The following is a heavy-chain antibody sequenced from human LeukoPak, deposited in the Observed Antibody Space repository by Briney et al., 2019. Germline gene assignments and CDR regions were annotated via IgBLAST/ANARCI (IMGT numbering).Heavy chain of an antibody. CDR1: GGSVSSGSYY. CDR2: IYYSGST. Sequence: SETLSLTRTVSGGSVSSGSYYWSWIRQHPGKGLEWIGYIYYSGSTYYNPSLKSRVTISVDTSKNQFSLKLSSVTAEDTAVYYCARTRRSIEVAPYFFDYWGQGTLVTVSS. J-gene: IGHJ4*02. D-gene: IGHD6-19*01. CDR3: ARTRRSIEVAPYFFDY. V-gene: IGHV4-31*03.